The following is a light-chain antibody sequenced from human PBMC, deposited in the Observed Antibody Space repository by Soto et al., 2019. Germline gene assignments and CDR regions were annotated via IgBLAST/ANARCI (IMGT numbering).Light chain of an antibody. CDR3: EKDLQPWYT. CDR1: QSLLHSNGYLC. Sequence: EIVMTQSPLSLPVTPGEPASISCRSSQSLLHSNGYLCLDWYVQKPGQSPQLLIFLGSNRAPGVRASFGGCGSGNVFQLKTRRGGADDVGIYYCEKDLQPWYTFAKGPRLE. V-gene: IGKV2-28*01. CDR2: LGS. J-gene: IGKJ2*01.